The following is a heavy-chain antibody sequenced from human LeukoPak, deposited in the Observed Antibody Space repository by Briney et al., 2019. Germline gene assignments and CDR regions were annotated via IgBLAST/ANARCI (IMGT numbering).Heavy chain of an antibody. V-gene: IGHV1-69*05. CDR3: ARALSGGTARTSNYMDV. CDR1: GGTFSSYA. Sequence: TVKVTCKASGGTFSSYAFSWVRQAPGQGLEWMGGIIPIFGTANYAQKFQGRVTINTDESTSTAYMELSSLRSEDTAVYYCARALSGGTARTSNYMDVWGKGTTVTVSS. J-gene: IGHJ6*03. CDR2: IIPIFGTA. D-gene: IGHD6-13*01.